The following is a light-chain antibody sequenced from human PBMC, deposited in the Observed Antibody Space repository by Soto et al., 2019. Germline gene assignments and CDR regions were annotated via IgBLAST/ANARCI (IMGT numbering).Light chain of an antibody. CDR3: QKYNSAPLT. CDR2: AAS. J-gene: IGKJ1*01. Sequence: DIQMTQSPSSLSASVGDRVPITCRASQGIKNFLAWYQQKPGQVPKLLIYAASTLQSGVPSRFSGTGSGTDFTLTISSLQPEDVATYYCQKYNSAPLTFGQGTKVDI. CDR1: QGIKNF. V-gene: IGKV1-27*01.